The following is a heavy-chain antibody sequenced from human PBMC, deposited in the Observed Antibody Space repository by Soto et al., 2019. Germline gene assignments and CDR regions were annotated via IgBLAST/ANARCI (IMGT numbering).Heavy chain of an antibody. V-gene: IGHV1-69*13. CDR2: TIPIFTTT. D-gene: IGHD6-6*01. CDR1: GGTFSNSA. CDR3: ARPSGLLGQYSALVDY. Sequence: SVKVSFKASGGTFSNSAIAWLRQAPGQGLEWLGMTIPIFTTTNYAQKFKDRLTIGADGSTSTAYMELSGLKSEDTAVYFCARPSGLLGQYSALVDYWGQGTLVTVSS. J-gene: IGHJ4*02.